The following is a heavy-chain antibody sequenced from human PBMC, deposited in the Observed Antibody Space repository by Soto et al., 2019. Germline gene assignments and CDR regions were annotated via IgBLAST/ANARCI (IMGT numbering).Heavy chain of an antibody. CDR3: ARDISKGDYQYYYYYGMDV. J-gene: IGHJ6*02. V-gene: IGHV1-18*01. CDR2: ISAYNGNT. D-gene: IGHD3-16*01. CDR1: GYTFTSYG. Sequence: GASVKVSCKASGYTFTSYGISWVRQAPGQGLEWMGWISAYNGNTNYAQKPQGRVTMTTDTSTSTAYMELRSLRSDDTAVYYCARDISKGDYQYYYYYGMDVWGQGTTVTVSS.